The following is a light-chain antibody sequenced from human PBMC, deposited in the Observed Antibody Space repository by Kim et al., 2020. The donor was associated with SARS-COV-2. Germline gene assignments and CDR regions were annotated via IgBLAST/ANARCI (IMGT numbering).Light chain of an antibody. Sequence: GQSVTISCTGTSSDIGGYNRVSWYQQHPGKAPKLMIYDVSKWPSGVPDRFSGSKSGNTASLTISGLQAEDEADYYCCSSAGNFQWVFGGGTKVTVL. J-gene: IGLJ3*02. CDR3: CSSAGNFQWV. CDR2: DVS. CDR1: SSDIGGYNR. V-gene: IGLV2-11*03.